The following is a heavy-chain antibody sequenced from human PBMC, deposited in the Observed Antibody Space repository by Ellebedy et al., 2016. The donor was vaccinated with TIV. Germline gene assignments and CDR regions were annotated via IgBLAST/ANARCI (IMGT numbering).Heavy chain of an antibody. J-gene: IGHJ4*02. Sequence: MPSETLSLTCSVSGVSISGHWWSWIRQPPGKGLEWIGYRSYNGNTNYNPSLKSRVTMSVDTSRNQFSLKLSSVTAADTAVYYCARDYDSSGYYDYWGQGTLVTVSS. D-gene: IGHD3-22*01. V-gene: IGHV4-59*08. CDR2: RSYNGNT. CDR3: ARDYDSSGYYDY. CDR1: GVSISGHW.